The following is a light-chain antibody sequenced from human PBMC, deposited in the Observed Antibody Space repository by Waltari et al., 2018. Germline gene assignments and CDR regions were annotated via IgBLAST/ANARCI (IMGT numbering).Light chain of an antibody. CDR1: QDIRKF. V-gene: IGKV1-33*01. J-gene: IGKJ4*01. CDR2: QTS. Sequence: DIQMTQSPSSLSASVGDRVTITCQASQDIRKFLNWFQQKPGKAPKILISQTSNLETGVPSRFSGSGSGTDFTFTISSLQPEDIATYYCQQYDNLPLSFGGGTKVEIK. CDR3: QQYDNLPLS.